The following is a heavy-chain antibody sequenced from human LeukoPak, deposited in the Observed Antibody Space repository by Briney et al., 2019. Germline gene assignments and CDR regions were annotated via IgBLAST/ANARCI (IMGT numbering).Heavy chain of an antibody. V-gene: IGHV1-69*04. Sequence: GASVKVSCKASGGTFSSYAISWVRQAPGQGLEWMGRIIPILGIANYAQKFQGRVTVTRDTSISTAYMELSRLKSDDTAVFYCARSFWSGYFDYWGQGTLVTVSS. CDR2: IIPILGIA. CDR3: ARSFWSGYFDY. J-gene: IGHJ4*02. D-gene: IGHD3-3*01. CDR1: GGTFSSYA.